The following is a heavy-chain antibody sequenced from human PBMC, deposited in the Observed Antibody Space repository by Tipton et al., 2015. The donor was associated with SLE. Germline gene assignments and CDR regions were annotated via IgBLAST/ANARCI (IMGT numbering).Heavy chain of an antibody. Sequence: TSYNPSLKSRVSISVDTSKNQFSLKLTSLTAAGTAVYYCARTYYPFDSWGQGTLVTVSS. D-gene: IGHD3-22*01. V-gene: IGHV4-34*13. J-gene: IGHJ4*02. CDR3: ARTYYPFDS. CDR2: T.